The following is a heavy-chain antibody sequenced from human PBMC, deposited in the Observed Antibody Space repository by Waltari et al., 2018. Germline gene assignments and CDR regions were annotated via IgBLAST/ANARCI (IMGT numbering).Heavy chain of an antibody. CDR1: GFTFSSYS. D-gene: IGHD6-19*01. CDR2: ISSSSSYI. J-gene: IGHJ4*02. CDR3: ARDSYSSGWSADY. Sequence: EVQLVESGGGLVKPGGSLRLSCAASGFTFSSYSMNWVRQAPGKVVEWVSSISSSSSYIYYADSVKGRFTISRDNAKNSLYLQMNSLRAEDTAVYYCARDSYSSGWSADYWGQGTLVTVSS. V-gene: IGHV3-21*01.